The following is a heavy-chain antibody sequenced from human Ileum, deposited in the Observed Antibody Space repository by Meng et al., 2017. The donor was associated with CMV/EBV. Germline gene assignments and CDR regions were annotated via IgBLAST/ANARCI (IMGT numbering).Heavy chain of an antibody. J-gene: IGHJ4*02. CDR1: GFTFSNAW. CDR2: IKSKTDGGTT. V-gene: IGHV3-15*01. D-gene: IGHD6-6*01. CDR3: TTLYSSSRGDY. Sequence: GESLKISCAASGFTFSNAWMRWVRQAPGKGLEWVGRIKSKTDGGTTDYAAPVKGRFTISRDDSKNTLYLKMNSLKTEDTAVYYCTTLYSSSRGDYWGQGTLVTVSS.